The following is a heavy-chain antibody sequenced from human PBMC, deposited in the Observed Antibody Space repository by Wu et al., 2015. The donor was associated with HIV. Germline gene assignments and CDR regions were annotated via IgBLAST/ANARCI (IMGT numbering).Heavy chain of an antibody. Sequence: QVQLVQSGAEVKKPGASVKVSCKLSGSNLRKLSIHWVRQAPGKGLEWMGGFVPEDDETIYAQKLQGRVTMTTDTSTSTAYMELRSLRSDDTAVYYCARDEGYVLLWFGEFKSMDVWGQGTTVTVSS. D-gene: IGHD3-10*01. CDR2: FVPEDDET. J-gene: IGHJ6*02. CDR1: GSNLRKLS. V-gene: IGHV1-24*01. CDR3: ARDEGYVLLWFGEFKSMDV.